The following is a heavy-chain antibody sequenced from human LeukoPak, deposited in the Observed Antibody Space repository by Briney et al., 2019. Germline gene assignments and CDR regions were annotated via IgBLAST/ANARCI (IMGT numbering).Heavy chain of an antibody. Sequence: ASVTVSCKASGYTFTGYYMHWVRQAPGQGLEWMGWINPNSGGTNYAQKFQGRVTMTRDTSISTAYMGLSRLRSDDTAVYYCARARIAVTDPLDYWGQGTLVTVSS. J-gene: IGHJ4*02. CDR2: INPNSGGT. D-gene: IGHD6-19*01. CDR1: GYTFTGYY. CDR3: ARARIAVTDPLDY. V-gene: IGHV1-2*02.